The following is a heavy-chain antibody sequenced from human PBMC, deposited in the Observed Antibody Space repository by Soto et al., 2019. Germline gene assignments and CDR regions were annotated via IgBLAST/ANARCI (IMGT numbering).Heavy chain of an antibody. J-gene: IGHJ4*02. CDR3: ARGRDGDY. V-gene: IGHV1-18*01. CDR2: ISAHNGNT. D-gene: IGHD6-6*01. Sequence: QVHLVQSGAEVKKPGASVKVSCKGSGYIFTTYGITWVRQAPGQGLEWMGWISAHNGNTNYAQKLQGRVTVTRDTSTSTAYMELRNLRFDDTAVYYGARGRDGDYWGQGALVTVSS. CDR1: GYIFTTYG.